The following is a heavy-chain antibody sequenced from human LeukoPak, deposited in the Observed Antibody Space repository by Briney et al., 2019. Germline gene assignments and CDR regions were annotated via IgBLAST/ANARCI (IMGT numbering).Heavy chain of an antibody. J-gene: IGHJ4*02. V-gene: IGHV4-39*07. CDR1: GGSISSSSSY. CDR2: IYYSGSS. CDR3: ARVTGYMIEDYFDY. Sequence: SETLSLTCSVSGGSISSSSSYWGWIRQPPGKGLEWIGSIYYSGSSFDNPALKSRVTISVDTSKNQFSLKLNSVTAADTAVYYCARVTGYMIEDYFDYWGQGILVTVSS. D-gene: IGHD3-9*01.